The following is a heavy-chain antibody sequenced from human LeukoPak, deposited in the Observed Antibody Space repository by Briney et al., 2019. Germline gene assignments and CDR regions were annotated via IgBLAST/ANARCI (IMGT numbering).Heavy chain of an antibody. Sequence: ASVKVSCKVSGYTLTELSMHWVRQTPGKGLEWMGGFDPEDGEIIYAQKFQGRVTMTEDTSTDTAYMDLSSLRSEDTAVYYCATDLKMTTSVPFDYWGQGTLVTVSS. V-gene: IGHV1-24*01. CDR1: GYTLTELS. CDR2: FDPEDGEI. CDR3: ATDLKMTTSVPFDY. D-gene: IGHD5-24*01. J-gene: IGHJ4*02.